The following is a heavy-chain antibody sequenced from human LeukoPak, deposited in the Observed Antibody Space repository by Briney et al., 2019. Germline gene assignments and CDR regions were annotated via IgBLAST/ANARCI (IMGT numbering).Heavy chain of an antibody. V-gene: IGHV3-33*01. CDR3: AREVRYFDWLSALDY. J-gene: IGHJ4*02. Sequence: PGGSLRPSCAASGFTFSSYGMHWVRQAPGKGLEWVAVIWYDGSNKYYADSVKGRFTISRDNSKNTLYLQMNSLRAEDTAVYYCAREVRYFDWLSALDYWGQGTLVTVSS. CDR1: GFTFSSYG. CDR2: IWYDGSNK. D-gene: IGHD3-9*01.